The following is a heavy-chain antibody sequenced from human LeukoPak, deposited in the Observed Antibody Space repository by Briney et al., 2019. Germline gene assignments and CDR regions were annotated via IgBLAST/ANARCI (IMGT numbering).Heavy chain of an antibody. V-gene: IGHV3-30*18. Sequence: PGRSLRLSCAASGFTFSSYGMHWVRQAPGKGLEWGAVISYDGSNKYYADSVKRRFTISRDNSKNTLYLQMNSLRAEDTAVYYCAKGLSGDPRVFDYWGQGTLVTVSS. CDR2: ISYDGSNK. D-gene: IGHD4-17*01. CDR1: GFTFSSYG. J-gene: IGHJ4*02. CDR3: AKGLSGDPRVFDY.